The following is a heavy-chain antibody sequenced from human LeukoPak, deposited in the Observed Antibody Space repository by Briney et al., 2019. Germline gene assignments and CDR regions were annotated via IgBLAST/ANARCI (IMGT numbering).Heavy chain of an antibody. CDR2: IIPIFGTA. J-gene: IGHJ6*03. CDR1: GGTFRSYA. CDR3: ARDRTPPGYDILTGYYNGNSYYYYMDV. V-gene: IGHV1-69*05. D-gene: IGHD3-9*01. Sequence: GASVKVSCKASGGTFRSYAISWVRQAPGQGLEWMGGIIPIFGTANYAQKFQGRVTITTDESTSTAYVELSSLRSEDTAVYYCARDRTPPGYDILTGYYNGNSYYYYMDVWGKGTTVTVSS.